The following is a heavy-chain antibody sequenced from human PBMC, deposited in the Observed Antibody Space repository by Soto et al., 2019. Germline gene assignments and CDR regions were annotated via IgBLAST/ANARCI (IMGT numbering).Heavy chain of an antibody. V-gene: IGHV3-23*01. Sequence: GGSLRLSCAASGFTFSSYAMSWVRQAPGKGLEWVSAISGSGGSTYYADSVKGRFTISRDNSKNTLYLQMNSLRAEDTAVYYCAKDLLPNIYGDYLGRPFDYWGQGTLVTVSS. CDR3: AKDLLPNIYGDYLGRPFDY. CDR1: GFTFSSYA. CDR2: ISGSGGST. D-gene: IGHD4-17*01. J-gene: IGHJ4*02.